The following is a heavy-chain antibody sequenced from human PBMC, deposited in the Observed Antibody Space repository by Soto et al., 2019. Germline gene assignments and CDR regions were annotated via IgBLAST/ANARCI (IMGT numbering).Heavy chain of an antibody. D-gene: IGHD3-22*01. CDR1: GYTLNSYG. J-gene: IGHJ4*02. CDR2: INAGNGNT. Sequence: GASVKVSCKASGYTLNSYGISWVRQAPGQGLEWMGWINAGNGNTKYSQKFQGRVTITRDTSASTAYMELSSLRSEDTAVYYCARVRARYYDSSGPAGYWGQGTLVTVSS. V-gene: IGHV1-3*01. CDR3: ARVRARYYDSSGPAGY.